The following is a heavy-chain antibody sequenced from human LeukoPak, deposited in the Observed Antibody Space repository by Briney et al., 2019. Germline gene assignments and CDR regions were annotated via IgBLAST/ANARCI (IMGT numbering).Heavy chain of an antibody. J-gene: IGHJ4*02. Sequence: PSETLSLTCTISGGSISSYYWSWIRQPPGKGLEWIGYIYYSGSTNYNPSLKSRVTISVDTSKNQFSLKLSSVTAADTAVYYCARSSGWSPPYFDYWGQGTLVTVSS. V-gene: IGHV4-59*01. CDR3: ARSSGWSPPYFDY. CDR2: IYYSGST. D-gene: IGHD6-19*01. CDR1: GGSISSYY.